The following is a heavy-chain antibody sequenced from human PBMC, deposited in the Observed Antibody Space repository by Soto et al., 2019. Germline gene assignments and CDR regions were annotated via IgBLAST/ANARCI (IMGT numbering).Heavy chain of an antibody. CDR1: GFALSPFW. J-gene: IGHJ4*02. CDR2: IKQYGSVK. CDR3: ARLTEAVTTFVY. Sequence: EVHLVESGGNLVQPGGSLRLSCEASGFALSPFWMSWVGEAPGKGLEWVASIKQYGSVKHYVDSVRGRVTISRDNAKNSMFLQMNHLSAEYTAVYYCARLTEAVTTFVYWGQGTPVTVSS. D-gene: IGHD1-1*01. V-gene: IGHV3-7*03.